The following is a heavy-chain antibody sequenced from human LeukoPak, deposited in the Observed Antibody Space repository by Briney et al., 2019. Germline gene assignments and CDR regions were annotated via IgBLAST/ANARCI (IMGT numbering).Heavy chain of an antibody. Sequence: SVKVSCKASGYTFTSYGISWVRQAPGQGLEWMGRIIPIFGTANYAQKFQGRVTITTDESTSTAYMELSSLRSEDTAVYYCARARRHDFWSGYSGPYYYYYMDVWGKGTTVTVSS. CDR1: GYTFTSYG. CDR3: ARARRHDFWSGYSGPYYYYYMDV. D-gene: IGHD3-3*01. V-gene: IGHV1-69*05. CDR2: IIPIFGTA. J-gene: IGHJ6*03.